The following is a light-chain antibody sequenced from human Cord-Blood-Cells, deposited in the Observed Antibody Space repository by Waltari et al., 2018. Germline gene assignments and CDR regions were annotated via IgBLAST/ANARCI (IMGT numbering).Light chain of an antibody. J-gene: IGLJ2*01. V-gene: IGLV7-46*01. CDR3: LLSYSGARLVV. CDR1: TGAVTSGHY. Sequence: QAVVTQEPSLTVSPGGTVPLTCGSTTGAVTSGHYPSWFQHKPGQAPRTLIYDTSNKHSWTPARFSGSLLGGKAALTLSGAQPEDEAEYYCLLSYSGARLVVFGGGTKLTVL. CDR2: DTS.